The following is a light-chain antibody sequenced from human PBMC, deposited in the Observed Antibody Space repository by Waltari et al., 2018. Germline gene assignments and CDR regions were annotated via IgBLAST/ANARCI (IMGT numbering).Light chain of an antibody. Sequence: QSVLTQPPSASGTPGQRVTISCSGSSSNIGSNTVNWYQQLPGTAPKLLIYPNNQRPSGVPDRFSGSKSGASASLAISGLRSEGEADYYCAAWDDSLNVVLFGGGTKLTVL. CDR1: SSNIGSNT. J-gene: IGLJ2*01. CDR3: AAWDDSLNVVL. CDR2: PNN. V-gene: IGLV1-44*01.